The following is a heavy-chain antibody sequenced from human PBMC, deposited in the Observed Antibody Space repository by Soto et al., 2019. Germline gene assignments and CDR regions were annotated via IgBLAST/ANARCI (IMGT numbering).Heavy chain of an antibody. CDR1: GGSISSYY. D-gene: IGHD6-13*01. Sequence: QVQLQESGPGLVKPSETLSLTCTVSGGSISSYYWSWIRQPPGKGLEWIGYIYYSGSTNYNPSLKSRVPXSXXXSXXQFSLKLSSVPAADTAVYYCEGGRQQLVNHDAFDIWGQGTMVTVSS. CDR2: IYYSGST. V-gene: IGHV4-59*01. J-gene: IGHJ3*02. CDR3: EGGRQQLVNHDAFDI.